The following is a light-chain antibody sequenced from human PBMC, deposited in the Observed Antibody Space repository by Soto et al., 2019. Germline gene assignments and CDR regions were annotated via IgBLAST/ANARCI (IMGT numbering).Light chain of an antibody. CDR3: CSYAGSYTPWV. CDR1: SSDVGGYNY. V-gene: IGLV2-11*01. J-gene: IGLJ1*01. Sequence: QSVLAQPRSVSGSPGQSVTISCTGTSSDVGGYNYVSWHQQHPGKAPKLMIYDVSKRPSGVPDRFSGSKSGNTASLTISGLQAEDEADYYCCSYAGSYTPWVFGTGTKVTLL. CDR2: DVS.